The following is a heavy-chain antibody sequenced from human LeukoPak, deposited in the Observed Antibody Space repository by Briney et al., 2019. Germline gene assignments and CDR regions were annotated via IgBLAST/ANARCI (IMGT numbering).Heavy chain of an antibody. CDR1: GDSITSYY. J-gene: IGHJ3*02. V-gene: IGHV4-59*01. CDR2: IFYRGST. D-gene: IGHD3-10*01. CDR3: ARGGYYGSGSDDAFDI. Sequence: SETLSLTCTVSGDSITSYYWSWIRQPPGKRLEWIGYIFYRGSTNYNPSLKSRVAISEDTSKNQFSLNLSSVTAADTAVYYCARGGYYGSGSDDAFDIWGQGTMVTVSS.